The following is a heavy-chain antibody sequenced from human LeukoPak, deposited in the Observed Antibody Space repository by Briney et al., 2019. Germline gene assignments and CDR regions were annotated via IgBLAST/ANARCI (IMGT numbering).Heavy chain of an antibody. CDR3: ARDLEPYSGSFRFDY. D-gene: IGHD1-26*01. V-gene: IGHV3-48*01. Sequence: PGGSLRLSCAASGFTFSSYSMNWVRQAPGKGLEWVPYISSSSSTIYYADSVKGRFTISRDNSKNTLYLQMNSLRAEDTAVYYCARDLEPYSGSFRFDYWGQGTLVTVSS. J-gene: IGHJ4*02. CDR1: GFTFSSYS. CDR2: ISSSSSTI.